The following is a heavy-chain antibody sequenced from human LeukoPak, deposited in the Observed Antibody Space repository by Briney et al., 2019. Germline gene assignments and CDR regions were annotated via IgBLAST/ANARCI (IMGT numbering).Heavy chain of an antibody. CDR3: ARDMYDSSLFHDY. V-gene: IGHV3-74*03. CDR2: INNDGSST. CDR1: GFTFSSYW. Sequence: GGSLRLSCAASGFTFSSYWMHWVRQAPGKGLVWVSRINNDGSSTTYADSVKGRFTISRDNAQNTLYLQMNSLRAEDTAVYYCARDMYDSSLFHDYWGQGTLVTVSS. D-gene: IGHD3-22*01. J-gene: IGHJ4*02.